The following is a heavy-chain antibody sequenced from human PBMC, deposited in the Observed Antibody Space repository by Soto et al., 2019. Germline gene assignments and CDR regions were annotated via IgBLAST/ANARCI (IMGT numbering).Heavy chain of an antibody. CDR3: AKRRLNTITSLSDF. V-gene: IGHV3-23*04. Sequence: EIQLVESGGGLAQPGGSLRLSCVASGFSFSEYGMSWVRQTPQKTLEWVASISGNKMNTFYPDSVKGRFFSSRDNSDNTLHLQMNSLRDDDTAIYYCAKRRLNTITSLSDFWGQGVQVTVSS. D-gene: IGHD2-2*01. J-gene: IGHJ1*01. CDR2: ISGNKMNT. CDR1: GFSFSEYG.